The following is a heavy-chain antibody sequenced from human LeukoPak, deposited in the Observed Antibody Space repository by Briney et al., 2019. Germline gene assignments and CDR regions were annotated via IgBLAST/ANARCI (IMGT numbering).Heavy chain of an antibody. J-gene: IGHJ4*02. CDR2: INVHNGNT. CDR1: GYTFSIYG. Sequence: ASLNVSSKPSGYTFSIYGISWVRQAPGQGLEWMGWINVHNGNTKYTQKFQGRVTMTTDTSTSTAYMELRGLRSDDTAVYYCARDLLLDSSGWTGFFDYWGQGTLVTVSS. CDR3: ARDLLLDSSGWTGFFDY. V-gene: IGHV1-18*01. D-gene: IGHD6-25*01.